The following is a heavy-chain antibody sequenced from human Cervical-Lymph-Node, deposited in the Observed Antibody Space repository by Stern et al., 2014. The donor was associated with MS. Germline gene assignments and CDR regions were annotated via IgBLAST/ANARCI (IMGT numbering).Heavy chain of an antibody. D-gene: IGHD6-19*01. V-gene: IGHV4-59*08. CDR3: ARRLGSGWYGPIGY. CDR1: GGSISSYY. CDR2: FYDSGGT. Sequence: VQLVQSGPGLVKPSETLSLTCTVSGGSISSYYWTWIRQPPGKGLEWIGHFYDSGGTNYKPSFNSRVTISVDKSTNQFSLKLSSVTAADTAVYYCARRLGSGWYGPIGYWGQGTLVTVSS. J-gene: IGHJ4*02.